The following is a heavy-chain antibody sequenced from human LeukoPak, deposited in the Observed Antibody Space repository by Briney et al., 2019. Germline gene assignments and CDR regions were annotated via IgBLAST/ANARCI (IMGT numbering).Heavy chain of an antibody. Sequence: GASVKVSCKASGYTFTSYGISWVRQAPGQGLEWMGWISAYNGNTNYAQKLQGRVTMTTDTSTSTAYMELRSLRSDDTAVYYCARKVRGVIMYYFDYWGQGTLVTVSS. D-gene: IGHD3-10*01. CDR3: ARKVRGVIMYYFDY. J-gene: IGHJ4*02. CDR1: GYTFTSYG. CDR2: ISAYNGNT. V-gene: IGHV1-18*04.